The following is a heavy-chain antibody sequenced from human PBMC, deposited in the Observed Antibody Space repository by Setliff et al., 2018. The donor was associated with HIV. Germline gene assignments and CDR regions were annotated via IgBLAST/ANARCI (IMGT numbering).Heavy chain of an antibody. D-gene: IGHD2-2*01. J-gene: IGHJ4*02. CDR3: VTSSSWSSRLNF. CDR2: TSHSGKT. Sequence: SETLSLTCAVYGGPLSGHYWSGIRQPPGQGLEWIGETSHSGKTNYNPSLKSRVTISVDTSKNQFSLKLTSVTAADTAVYYCVTSSSWSSRLNFWGPGMLVTVSS. V-gene: IGHV4-34*01. CDR1: GGPLSGHY.